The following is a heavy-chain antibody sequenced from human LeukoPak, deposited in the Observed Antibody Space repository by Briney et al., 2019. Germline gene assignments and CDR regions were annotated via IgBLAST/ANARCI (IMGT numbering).Heavy chain of an antibody. J-gene: IGHJ5*02. Sequence: PSETLSLTCAVSGDSMGSSNWWSWVRPSPGKGLEWIGEIYHSGSTNYNPSLKSRVTISVDTSKNQFSLKLSSVTAADTAVYYCARLRFGRYSSSWYVGLSPGFDPWGQGTLVTVSS. CDR1: GDSMGSSNW. CDR3: ARLRFGRYSSSWYVGLSPGFDP. D-gene: IGHD6-13*01. CDR2: IYHSGST. V-gene: IGHV4-4*02.